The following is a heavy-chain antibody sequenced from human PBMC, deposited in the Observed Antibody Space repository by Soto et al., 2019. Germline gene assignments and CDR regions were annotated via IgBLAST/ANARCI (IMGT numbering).Heavy chain of an antibody. Sequence: PSETLSLACTVSGGSISSGGYYWSWIRQHPGKGLEWIGYIYYSGSTYYNPSLKSQVTISVDTSKNQFSLKLSSVTAADTAVYYCARDTVGGFGELLVSNGMDVWGQGTTVTVSS. V-gene: IGHV4-31*01. D-gene: IGHD3-10*01. CDR1: GGSISSGGYY. CDR2: IYYSGST. CDR3: ARDTVGGFGELLVSNGMDV. J-gene: IGHJ6*02.